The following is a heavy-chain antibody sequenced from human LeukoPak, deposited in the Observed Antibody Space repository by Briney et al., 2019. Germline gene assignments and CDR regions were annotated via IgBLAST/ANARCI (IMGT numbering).Heavy chain of an antibody. J-gene: IGHJ4*02. CDR2: ISTYNCNT. CDR3: ARDRTLHYYDFWSGNYTSYFDY. V-gene: IGHV1-18*01. D-gene: IGHD3-3*01. CDR1: GYTFTSYG. Sequence: ASVKVSCKTSGYTFTSYGVSWVRQAPGQGLEWMGWISTYNCNTNYAQKLQGRVTMTTDTPTRTAYMELRSLRSDDTAVYYCARDRTLHYYDFWSGNYTSYFDYWGQGTLVTVSS.